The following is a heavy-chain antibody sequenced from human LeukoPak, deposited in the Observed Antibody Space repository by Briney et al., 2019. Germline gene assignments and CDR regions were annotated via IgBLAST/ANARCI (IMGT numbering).Heavy chain of an antibody. V-gene: IGHV3-66*01. CDR2: IYSGGHT. CDR1: GFTVNNKY. J-gene: IGHJ6*03. D-gene: IGHD3-10*01. Sequence: PGGSLRLSCAASGFTVNNKYMTWVRQAPGRGLEWVSLIYSGGHTYYTDSVKGRFTISRDNSKNTLFLQMNSLRVEDTAVYYCARGLPYYYGSGSPRMDVWGKGTTVTVSS. CDR3: ARGLPYYYGSGSPRMDV.